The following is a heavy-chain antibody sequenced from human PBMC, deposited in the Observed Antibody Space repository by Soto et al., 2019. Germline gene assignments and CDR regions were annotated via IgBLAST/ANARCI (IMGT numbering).Heavy chain of an antibody. Sequence: PSETLSLTCAVYGGSFSGYYWSWIRQPPGKGLEWIGEINHSGSTNYNPSLKSRVTISVDTSKNQFSLKLSSVTAADTAVYYCARGRGYNSFRRDYYGMDVWGQGTTVTVSS. CDR2: INHSGST. V-gene: IGHV4-34*01. J-gene: IGHJ6*02. D-gene: IGHD1-20*01. CDR3: ARGRGYNSFRRDYYGMDV. CDR1: GGSFSGYY.